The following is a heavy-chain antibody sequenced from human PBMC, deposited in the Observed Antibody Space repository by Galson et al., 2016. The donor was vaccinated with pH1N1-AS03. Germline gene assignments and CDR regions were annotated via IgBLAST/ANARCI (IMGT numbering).Heavy chain of an antibody. J-gene: IGHJ3*02. D-gene: IGHD4-17*01. CDR1: GFSLSTSGMC. CDR3: ARMRDYGDLRDAFDI. CDR2: IDWDDDK. V-gene: IGHV2-70*11. Sequence: PALVKPTQTLTLTCTFSGFSLSTSGMCVSWIRQPPGKALEWLARIDWDDDKYYSTSLKTRLTISKDTSKNQVVLTMNNMDPVDIGTYYCARMRDYGDLRDAFDICGQGTMVTASS.